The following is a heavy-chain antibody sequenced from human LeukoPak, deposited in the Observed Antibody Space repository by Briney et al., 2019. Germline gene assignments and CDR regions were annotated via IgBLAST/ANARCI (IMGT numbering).Heavy chain of an antibody. Sequence: GGSLRPSCAASGFPFDDYPMHWVRKAPGKGLEWVSGISWNSGSIGYADSVKGRFTISRDNAKNSLYLQMNSLRAEDTALYYCAKDGAVAGDWGQGTLVTVSS. J-gene: IGHJ4*02. D-gene: IGHD6-19*01. CDR1: GFPFDDYP. CDR3: AKDGAVAGD. CDR2: ISWNSGSI. V-gene: IGHV3-9*01.